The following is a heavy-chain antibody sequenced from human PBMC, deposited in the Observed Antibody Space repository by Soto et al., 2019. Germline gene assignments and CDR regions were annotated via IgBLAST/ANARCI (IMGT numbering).Heavy chain of an antibody. CDR1: GFTFSSYA. Sequence: PGGSLRLSCAASGFTFSSYAMSWVRQAPGKGLEWVSAISGSGGSTYYADSVKGRFTISRDNSKNTLYLQMNSLRAEDTAVYYCAKGGIAAHDYYYYYMDVWGKGTTVTVSS. J-gene: IGHJ6*03. CDR2: ISGSGGST. V-gene: IGHV3-23*01. D-gene: IGHD6-13*01. CDR3: AKGGIAAHDYYYYYMDV.